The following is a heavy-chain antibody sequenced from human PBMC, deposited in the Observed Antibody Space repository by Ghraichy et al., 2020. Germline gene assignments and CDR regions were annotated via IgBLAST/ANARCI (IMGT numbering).Heavy chain of an antibody. D-gene: IGHD5-24*01. CDR2: ISSSGSAT. CDR3: ARGGDGYSYYYYYAMDV. V-gene: IGHV3-11*01. Sequence: GGSLRLSCAASGFTFSDYYMTWIRQAPGKGLEWLSYISSSGSATYYADSVKGRFTISRDNAKNSLYLQMNSLRAEDTAVYYCARGGDGYSYYYYYAMDVWGRGTTVTVSS. CDR1: GFTFSDYY. J-gene: IGHJ6*02.